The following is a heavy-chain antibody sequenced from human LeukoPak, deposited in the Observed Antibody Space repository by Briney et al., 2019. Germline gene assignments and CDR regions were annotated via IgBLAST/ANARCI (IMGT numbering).Heavy chain of an antibody. V-gene: IGHV3-23*01. Sequence: PGGSLRLSCAASGFSFSTYAMSWVRQAPGKGLEWVSGIDGSGRSTYYADSVKGRFTISRDNSKNTLCVQMNSLRAEDTAVYYCAKTPSRVGATYFDYWGQGTLVTVSS. J-gene: IGHJ4*02. CDR2: IDGSGRST. CDR3: AKTPSRVGATYFDY. CDR1: GFSFSTYA. D-gene: IGHD1-26*01.